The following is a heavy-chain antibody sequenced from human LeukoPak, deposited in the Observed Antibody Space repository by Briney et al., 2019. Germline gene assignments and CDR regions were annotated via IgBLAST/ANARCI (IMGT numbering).Heavy chain of an antibody. CDR3: PRHCSGWLGPSY. CDR1: GGSFSGYY. CDR2: INHSGST. J-gene: IGHJ4*02. Sequence: SETLSLTCAVYGGSFSGYYWSWIRQPPGKGLEWIGEINHSGSTNYNPSLKSRVTISVDTSKNQFSLKLSSVTAADTAVYYCPRHCSGWLGPSYWGRGTLVTVSS. D-gene: IGHD6-19*01. V-gene: IGHV4-34*01.